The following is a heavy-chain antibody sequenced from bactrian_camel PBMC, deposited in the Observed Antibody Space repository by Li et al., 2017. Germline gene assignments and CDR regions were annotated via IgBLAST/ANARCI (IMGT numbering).Heavy chain of an antibody. D-gene: IGHD5*01. V-gene: IGHV3S6*01. CDR1: GFTFSING. Sequence: HVQLVESGGGLVQPGGSLRLSCAASGFTFSINGMSWVRRAPGKGLEWVSSISASGEQYYADSVKGRFAISRDNAKNTLYLQMSSLRTEDTAVYYCAAGLLTDYALGLGTQVTVS. J-gene: IGHJ4*01. CDR2: ISASGEQ.